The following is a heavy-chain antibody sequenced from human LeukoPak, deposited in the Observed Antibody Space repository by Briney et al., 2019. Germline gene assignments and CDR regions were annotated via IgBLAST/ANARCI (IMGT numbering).Heavy chain of an antibody. CDR1: GYTFTSYY. CDR3: ARIITVDWGNQHFDY. J-gene: IGHJ4*02. CDR2: ISPSGGST. V-gene: IGHV1-46*01. D-gene: IGHD7-27*01. Sequence: ASVKVSCKASGYTFTSYYLHWVRQAPGRGLEWMGMISPSGGSTSYAQKFQGRVTMTRDTSTSTVYMELSSLRSEDTAVYYCARIITVDWGNQHFDYWGQGTLVTVSS.